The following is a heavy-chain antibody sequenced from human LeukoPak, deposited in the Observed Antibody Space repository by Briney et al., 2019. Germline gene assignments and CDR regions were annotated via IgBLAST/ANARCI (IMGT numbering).Heavy chain of an antibody. D-gene: IGHD7-27*01. Sequence: SLRLSFSASGFTFDDYAMHWVRQAPGKGLEWVSGISWNSGSIGYADSVKGRFTISRDNAKNSLYLQMNSLRAEDMALYYCAKVAGDESFDYWGQGTLVTVSS. CDR1: GFTFDDYA. J-gene: IGHJ4*02. CDR3: AKVAGDESFDY. CDR2: ISWNSGSI. V-gene: IGHV3-9*03.